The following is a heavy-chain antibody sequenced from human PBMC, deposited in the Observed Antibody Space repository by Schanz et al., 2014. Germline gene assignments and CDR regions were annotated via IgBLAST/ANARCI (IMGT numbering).Heavy chain of an antibody. CDR2: TSTDGTKT. Sequence: VQLVESGGGLVQPGGSLRLSCAASGFTFSTYCMSWVRQAPGQGLEKVAVTSTDGTKTYYAASVRGRFTISRDNSKNTVYLQMNSLRSEDTAVYYCTRDRGALINHNDALDLWGQGTMVSVSS. D-gene: IGHD3-16*01. V-gene: IGHV3-30*04. CDR1: GFTFSTYC. CDR3: TRDRGALINHNDALDL. J-gene: IGHJ3*01.